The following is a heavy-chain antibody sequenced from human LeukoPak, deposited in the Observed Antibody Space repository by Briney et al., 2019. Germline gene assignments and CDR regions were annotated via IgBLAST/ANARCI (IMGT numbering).Heavy chain of an antibody. V-gene: IGHV3-7*01. CDR1: GFTFSSYA. D-gene: IGHD3-10*01. CDR3: ARALRGTTFDP. J-gene: IGHJ5*02. Sequence: GGSLRLSCAASGFTFSSYAMSWVRQAPGKGLEWVANIKQDGSEKYYVDSVKGRFTISRDNAKNSLYLQMNGLRAEDTAVYYCARALRGTTFDPWGQGTLVTVSS. CDR2: IKQDGSEK.